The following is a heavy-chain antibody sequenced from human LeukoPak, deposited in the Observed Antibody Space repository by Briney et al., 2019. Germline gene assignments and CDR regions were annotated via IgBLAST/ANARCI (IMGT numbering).Heavy chain of an antibody. Sequence: ASVKVSCKASGYTFTGYYMHWVRQAPGQGLEWMGWINPNSDGTNYAQKFQGRVTMTRDTSISTAYMELSRLRSDDTAVYYCAREGDQWELLGGFDYWGQGTLVTVSS. D-gene: IGHD1-26*01. CDR2: INPNSDGT. V-gene: IGHV1-2*02. CDR3: AREGDQWELLGGFDY. CDR1: GYTFTGYY. J-gene: IGHJ4*02.